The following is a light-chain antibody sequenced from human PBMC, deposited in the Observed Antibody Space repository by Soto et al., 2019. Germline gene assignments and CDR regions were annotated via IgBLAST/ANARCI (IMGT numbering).Light chain of an antibody. CDR2: GNS. CDR1: SSNIGAGYD. V-gene: IGLV1-40*01. Sequence: QSVLTQPPSVSGAPGQRVTISCTGSSSNIGAGYDVHWYQQLPGTAPKLLIYGNSNRPSGVPDRFSGSKSGTSASLAITGLQAEAEADYYCQSYDSSLSGSAVFGTGTKVTVL. CDR3: QSYDSSLSGSAV. J-gene: IGLJ1*01.